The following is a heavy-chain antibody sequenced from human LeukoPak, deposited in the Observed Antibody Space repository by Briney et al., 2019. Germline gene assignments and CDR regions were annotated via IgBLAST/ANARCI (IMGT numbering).Heavy chain of an antibody. CDR3: ARARNYYDNSGYYYEGDAFDI. CDR1: GGSISSYF. J-gene: IGHJ3*02. Sequence: SETLSLTCTVSGGSISSYFWSWIRQPPGKGLEWIGYIYYSGSTNYNPSLKSRVTISVDTSKNQFSLKLSSVTAADTAVYYCARARNYYDNSGYYYEGDAFDIWGQGTMVTVSS. CDR2: IYYSGST. D-gene: IGHD3-22*01. V-gene: IGHV4-59*01.